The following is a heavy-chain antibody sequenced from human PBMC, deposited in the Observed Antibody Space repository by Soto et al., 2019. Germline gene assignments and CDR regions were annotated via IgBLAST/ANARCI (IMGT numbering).Heavy chain of an antibody. V-gene: IGHV5-51*01. Sequence: GESLKISCKGSGYSFTSYWIGWARQMPGKGLEWMGIIYPGDSDTRYSPSFQGQVTISADKSISTAYLQWSSLKASDTATYYCARVYDILTGSNWFDPWGQGTLVTVSS. J-gene: IGHJ5*02. CDR3: ARVYDILTGSNWFDP. D-gene: IGHD3-9*01. CDR2: IYPGDSDT. CDR1: GYSFTSYW.